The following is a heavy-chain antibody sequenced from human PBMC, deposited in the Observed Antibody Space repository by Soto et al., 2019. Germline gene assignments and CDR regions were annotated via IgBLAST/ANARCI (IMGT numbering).Heavy chain of an antibody. V-gene: IGHV3-21*01. CDR2: ISSSSSYI. Sequence: PVGSLRLSCAASGFSFENYGMHWVRQAPGRGLEWVSSISSSSSYIYYADSVKGRFTISRDNAKNSLYLQMNSLRAEETAVYYCSRHPGPYYYYSSGYSESWGQGTLVTVSS. D-gene: IGHD3-22*01. CDR1: GFSFENYG. J-gene: IGHJ5*02. CDR3: SRHPGPYYYYSSGYSES.